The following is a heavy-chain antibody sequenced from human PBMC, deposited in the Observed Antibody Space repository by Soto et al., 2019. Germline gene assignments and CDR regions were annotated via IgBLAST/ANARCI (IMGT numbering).Heavy chain of an antibody. CDR2: INSDGSST. Sequence: GGSLRLSCVASGFTFSSYWMHWVRQAPGKGLVWVSRINSDGSSTSYADSVKGRFTISRDNAKNTLYLQMSSLSAADTAVYYCARRYCGSGTNCEFGATAFAYWGQGNLVTVSS. J-gene: IGHJ4*02. D-gene: IGHD2-2*01. CDR1: GFTFSSYW. CDR3: ARRYCGSGTNCEFGATAFAY. V-gene: IGHV3-74*01.